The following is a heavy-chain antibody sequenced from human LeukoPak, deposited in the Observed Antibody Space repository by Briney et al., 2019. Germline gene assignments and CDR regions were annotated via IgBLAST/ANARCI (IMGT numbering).Heavy chain of an antibody. V-gene: IGHV1-18*01. CDR3: ARADGTNSGTNAFDV. Sequence: ASVKVSCKTSGYKFNVYDILWVRQAPGHGLDYVGWISTYTGRANYAQKFQGRVSIITDTPTSTAYLELTNLTSSDTGLYYCARADGTNSGTNAFDVWGLGTMVTVAS. J-gene: IGHJ3*01. CDR1: GYKFNVYD. CDR2: ISTYTGRA. D-gene: IGHD4-23*01.